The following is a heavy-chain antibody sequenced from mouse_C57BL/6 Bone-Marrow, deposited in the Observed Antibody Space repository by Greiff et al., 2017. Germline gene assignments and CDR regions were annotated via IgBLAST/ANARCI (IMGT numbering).Heavy chain of an antibody. Sequence: QVQLQQPGAELVKPGASVKLSCKASGYTFTSYWMHWVKQRPGQGLEWIGMIHPNNGSTNYNEKFKSKATLTVDKSSNTAYLQISSLTSEDSAVYYCARGVYYDYDGWFAYWGQGTLVTVSA. CDR3: ARGVYYDYDGWFAY. CDR1: GYTFTSYW. J-gene: IGHJ3*01. V-gene: IGHV1-64*01. CDR2: IHPNNGST. D-gene: IGHD2-4*01.